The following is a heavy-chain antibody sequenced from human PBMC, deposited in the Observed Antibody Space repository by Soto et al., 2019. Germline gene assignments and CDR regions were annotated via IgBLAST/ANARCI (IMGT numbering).Heavy chain of an antibody. D-gene: IGHD3-22*01. CDR1: GYTFTGYY. CDR3: ARDNGQRDYYDSSLDSFDI. J-gene: IGHJ3*02. CDR2: INPNSGGT. V-gene: IGHV1-2*04. Sequence: QVQLVQSGAEVKKPGASVKVSCKASGYTFTGYYMHWVRQAPGQGLEWMGWINPNSGGTNYAQKFQGWVTMTRDTSISTAYMELSRLRSDDTAVYYCARDNGQRDYYDSSLDSFDIWGQGTMVTVSS.